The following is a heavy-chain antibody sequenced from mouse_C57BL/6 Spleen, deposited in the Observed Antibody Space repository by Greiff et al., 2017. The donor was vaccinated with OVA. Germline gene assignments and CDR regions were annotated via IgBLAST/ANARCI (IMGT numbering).Heavy chain of an antibody. V-gene: IGHV2-2*01. Sequence: VQLQQSGPGLVQPSQSLSITCTVSGFSLTSYGVHWVRQSPGKGLEWLGVIWSGGSTDYNAAFISRLSISKDNSKSQVFFKMNSLQADDTAIYYCASYYYGSSYYYAMDYWGQGTSVTVSS. CDR3: ASYYYGSSYYYAMDY. CDR1: GFSLTSYG. CDR2: IWSGGST. D-gene: IGHD1-1*01. J-gene: IGHJ4*01.